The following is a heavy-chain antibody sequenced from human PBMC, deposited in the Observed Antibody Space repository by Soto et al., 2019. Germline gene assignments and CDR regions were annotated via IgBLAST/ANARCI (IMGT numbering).Heavy chain of an antibody. D-gene: IGHD3-22*01. CDR1: GFTFSNFG. J-gene: IGHJ4*02. CDR2: LSYDESSK. CDR3: ARSYDSSGYYFRSVEY. V-gene: IGHV3-33*08. Sequence: GGSLRLSCAASGFTFSNFGMHWVRQAPGTGLEWVASLSYDESSKHYADSVKGRFTISRDNSKNTLYLEMNSLRAEDTAVYYCARSYDSSGYYFRSVEYWAQGTLVTVSS.